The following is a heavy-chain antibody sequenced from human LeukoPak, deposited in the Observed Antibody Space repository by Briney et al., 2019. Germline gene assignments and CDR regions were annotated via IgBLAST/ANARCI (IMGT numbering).Heavy chain of an antibody. Sequence: HRASVKVSCKASGYTFTGYYMHWVRQAPGRGLEWMGWINPNSGGTNYAQKFQGWVTMTRDTSISTAYMELSRLRSDDTAVYYCARGANYGDYSNWFDPWGQGTLVTVSS. J-gene: IGHJ5*02. CDR3: ARGANYGDYSNWFDP. V-gene: IGHV1-2*04. CDR2: INPNSGGT. CDR1: GYTFTGYY. D-gene: IGHD4-17*01.